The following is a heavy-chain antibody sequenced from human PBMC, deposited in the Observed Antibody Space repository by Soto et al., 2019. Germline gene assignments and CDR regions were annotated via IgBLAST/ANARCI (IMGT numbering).Heavy chain of an antibody. Sequence: QVHLVQSGAAVRKPGASMKISCKTSGFTFANYAVHWVRQAPGQRLEWVGRINAGSVDTKYSQKFQGRVTITRDTSASTAYMDLSSLTFADTGVYYCARAVNYGSGSSDFDFWGQGTLVTVSS. V-gene: IGHV1-3*01. J-gene: IGHJ4*02. D-gene: IGHD3-10*01. CDR2: INAGSVDT. CDR1: GFTFANYA. CDR3: ARAVNYGSGSSDFDF.